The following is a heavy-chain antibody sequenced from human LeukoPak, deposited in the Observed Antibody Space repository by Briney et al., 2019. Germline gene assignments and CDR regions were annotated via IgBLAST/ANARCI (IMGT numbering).Heavy chain of an antibody. CDR3: ARGDDFSGDH. D-gene: IGHD1-1*01. Sequence: PGGSLRLSCAVSGFTFSKFWMSWVRQAPGRGLEWVANIHPEGNEKYHVESVKGRFTISRDNAKNLLFLQINGLRVEDTAVYYCARGDDFSGDHWGQGTLVTVSS. V-gene: IGHV3-7*04. CDR2: IHPEGNEK. J-gene: IGHJ4*02. CDR1: GFTFSKFW.